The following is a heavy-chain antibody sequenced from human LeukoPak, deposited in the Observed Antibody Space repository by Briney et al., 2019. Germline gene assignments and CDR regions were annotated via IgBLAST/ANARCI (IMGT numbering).Heavy chain of an antibody. CDR1: GGSISSGRYY. D-gene: IGHD6-13*01. CDR2: IYTSGST. V-gene: IGHV4-61*02. J-gene: IGHJ1*01. Sequence: SETLSLTCTVSGGSISSGRYYWNWIRQPAGKGLEWIGRIYTSGSTNYNPSLKSRITISVDTSKNQFSLKLSSVTAADTAVYYCARRGIAAARHFQHWGQGTLVTVSS. CDR3: ARRGIAAARHFQH.